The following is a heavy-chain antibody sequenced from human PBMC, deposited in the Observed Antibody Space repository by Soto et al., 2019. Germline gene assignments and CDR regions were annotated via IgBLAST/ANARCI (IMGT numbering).Heavy chain of an antibody. D-gene: IGHD6-19*01. J-gene: IGHJ4*02. Sequence: EVQLVESGGGLVKPGGSLRLSCAASRFTFSTYSMNWVRQAPGKGLEWVSSISSSSSYIYYADSVKGRFTISRDNAKNSLYLQMNSLRAQDSAVYYCAHGTEAVAGDKWGGFDYWGQGTLVTVSS. CDR3: AHGTEAVAGDKWGGFDY. CDR1: RFTFSTYS. CDR2: ISSSSSYI. V-gene: IGHV3-21*01.